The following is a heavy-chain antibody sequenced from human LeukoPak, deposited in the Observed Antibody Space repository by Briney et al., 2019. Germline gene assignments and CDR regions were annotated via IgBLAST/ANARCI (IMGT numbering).Heavy chain of an antibody. CDR1: GGTFSSYA. CDR2: IIPIFGTA. J-gene: IGHJ4*02. CDR3: ARLYGSAQPSKYYFDY. V-gene: IGHV1-69*13. D-gene: IGHD3-10*01. Sequence: ASVKVSCKASGGTFSSYAISWVRQAPGQGLEWMGGIIPIFGTANYAQKFQGRVTMTADESTSTAYMELSSLRSEDTAVYYCARLYGSAQPSKYYFDYWGQGTLVTVSS.